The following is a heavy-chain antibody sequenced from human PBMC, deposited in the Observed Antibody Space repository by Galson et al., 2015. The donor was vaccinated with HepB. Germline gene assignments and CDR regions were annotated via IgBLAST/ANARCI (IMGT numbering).Heavy chain of an antibody. Sequence: SLRLSCAASGFTFSDYYMSWIRQPPGKGLEWLSYISGGSSYTDYADSVKGRFTISRDNAKNSLYLQLNSPRAEDTAVYYCARGDLTGYSYYFDYWGQGTLVTVSS. CDR3: ARGDLTGYSYYFDY. CDR2: ISGGSSYT. D-gene: IGHD3-9*01. V-gene: IGHV3-11*06. CDR1: GFTFSDYY. J-gene: IGHJ4*02.